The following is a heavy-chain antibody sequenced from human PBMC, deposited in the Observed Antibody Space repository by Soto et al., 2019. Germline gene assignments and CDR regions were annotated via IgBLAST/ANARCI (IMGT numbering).Heavy chain of an antibody. J-gene: IGHJ5*02. V-gene: IGHV3-30*18. D-gene: IGHD3-22*01. CDR3: ANAYDSSGYSWFDP. Sequence: TGGSLRLSCAASEFTFSSYGMHWVRQAPGKGLEWVAVISYDGSNKYYADSVKGRFTISRDNSKNTLYLQMNSLRAEDTAVYYCANAYDSSGYSWFDPWGQGTLVTVSS. CDR2: ISYDGSNK. CDR1: EFTFSSYG.